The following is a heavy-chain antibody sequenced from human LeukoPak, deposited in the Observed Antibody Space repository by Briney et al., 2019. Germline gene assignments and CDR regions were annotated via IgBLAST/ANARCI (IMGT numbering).Heavy chain of an antibody. CDR2: IFDSGGST. D-gene: IGHD1-26*01. CDR1: GFTFSSYA. J-gene: IGHJ6*02. Sequence: GGSLRLSCAASGFTFSSYAVSWVRPAPGEGLEWVSAIFDSGGSTYYADSVKGRFTISRDNSKNTLYLKMNSLRAEDTAVYYCAKDRRVVAAKYYYYYYGMDVWGQGTTVTVSS. V-gene: IGHV3-23*01. CDR3: AKDRRVVAAKYYYYYYGMDV.